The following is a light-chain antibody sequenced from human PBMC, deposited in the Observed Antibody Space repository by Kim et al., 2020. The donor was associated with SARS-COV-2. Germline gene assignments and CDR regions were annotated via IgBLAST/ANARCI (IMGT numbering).Light chain of an antibody. V-gene: IGLV7-43*01. CDR1: TGAVTSAYH. J-gene: IGLJ2*01. CDR2: STD. Sequence: QTVVTQEPSLTVSPGGTVTLTCASNTGAVTSAYHPNWFQQKPGQAPRSLIYSTDKKHPSTPARFSGSLLGGKAALTLSGVQPEDEAEYYCLVYCGGAVLFGGGTQLTVL. CDR3: LVYCGGAVL.